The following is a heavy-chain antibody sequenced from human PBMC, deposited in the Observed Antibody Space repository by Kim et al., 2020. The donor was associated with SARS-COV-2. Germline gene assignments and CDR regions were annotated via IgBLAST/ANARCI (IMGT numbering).Heavy chain of an antibody. V-gene: IGHV4-34*01. Sequence: SETLSLTCAVYGGSFSGYYWSWIRQPPGKGLEWIGEINHSGSTNYNPSLKSRVTISVDTSKNQFSLKLSSVTAADTAVYYCARAWGTSVSSWYGTVKFDYWGQGTLVTVSS. CDR3: ARAWGTSVSSWYGTVKFDY. CDR2: INHSGST. CDR1: GGSFSGYY. J-gene: IGHJ4*02. D-gene: IGHD6-13*01.